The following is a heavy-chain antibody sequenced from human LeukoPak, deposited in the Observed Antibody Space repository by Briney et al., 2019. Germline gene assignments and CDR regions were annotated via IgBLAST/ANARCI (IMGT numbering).Heavy chain of an antibody. V-gene: IGHV3-23*01. CDR2: ISGSGGST. CDR3: ARAGYSSSWSFDY. CDR1: GFTFSSYA. Sequence: GGSLRLSCAASGFTFSSYAMSWVRQAPGKGLEWVSVISGSGGSTYYADSVKGRFTISRDNSKNTLYLQMNSLRAEDTAVYYCARAGYSSSWSFDYWGQGTLVTVSS. D-gene: IGHD6-13*01. J-gene: IGHJ4*02.